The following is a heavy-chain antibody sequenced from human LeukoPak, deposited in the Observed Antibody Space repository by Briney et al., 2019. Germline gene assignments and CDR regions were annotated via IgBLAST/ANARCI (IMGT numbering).Heavy chain of an antibody. CDR2: MIQLGNEK. V-gene: IGHV3-7*04. Sequence: GGSLRLSCAASKFTFSSYWMSWVRQAPGKGLEWVAYMIQLGNEKNYLDSVKGRFTISRDNAKNSLYLQMNSLRAEDTAVYYCARGTYYYEFWGQGTLVTVSS. J-gene: IGHJ4*02. CDR3: ARGTYYYEF. D-gene: IGHD3-16*01. CDR1: KFTFSSYW.